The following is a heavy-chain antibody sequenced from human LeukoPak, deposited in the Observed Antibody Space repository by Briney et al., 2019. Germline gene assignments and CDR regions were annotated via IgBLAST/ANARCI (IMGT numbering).Heavy chain of an antibody. Sequence: GGSLRLSCAASGFTFSSYAMHWVRQAPGKELEYVSAISSNGGSTYYANSVKGRFTISRDNSKNTLYLQMGSLRAEDMAVYYCARDRGIVVVPAAIDYWGQGTLVTVSS. CDR2: ISSNGGST. CDR3: ARDRGIVVVPAAIDY. D-gene: IGHD2-2*01. J-gene: IGHJ4*02. V-gene: IGHV3-64*01. CDR1: GFTFSSYA.